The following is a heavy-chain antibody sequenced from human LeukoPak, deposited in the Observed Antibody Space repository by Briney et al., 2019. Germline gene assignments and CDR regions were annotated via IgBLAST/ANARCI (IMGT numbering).Heavy chain of an antibody. J-gene: IGHJ2*01. CDR1: GFTFDDYA. D-gene: IGHD1-26*01. CDR3: AKARYRGAYFDL. Sequence: RSLRLSCTGSGFTFDDYAMHWVRQAPGKGLKWVSLISGDGGSTYYADSVKGRFTISRDNSENSLYLQMNSLRTEDTAFYYCAKARYRGAYFDLWGRGTLVTVSS. CDR2: ISGDGGST. V-gene: IGHV3-43*02.